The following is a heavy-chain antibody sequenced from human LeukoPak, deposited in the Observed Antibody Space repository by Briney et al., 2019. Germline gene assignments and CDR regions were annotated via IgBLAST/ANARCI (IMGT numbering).Heavy chain of an antibody. CDR1: GYTFTSYA. CDR2: INAGNGNT. Sequence: ASVKVSCKASGYTFTSYAMHWVRQAPGQRLEWMGWINAGNGNTKYSQKFQGRVTITRDTSASTAYMELSSLRSEDTAVYYCAGDPPFDVLIGYGMDVWGQGTTVTVSS. J-gene: IGHJ6*02. V-gene: IGHV1-3*01. CDR3: AGDPPFDVLIGYGMDV. D-gene: IGHD2-8*01.